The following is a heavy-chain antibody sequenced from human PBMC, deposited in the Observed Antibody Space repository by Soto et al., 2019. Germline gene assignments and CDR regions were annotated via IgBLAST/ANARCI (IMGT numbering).Heavy chain of an antibody. CDR3: ARPPRGGYDFLLGWCDP. D-gene: IGHD5-12*01. Sequence: PGQSLKSACKGFGYNFTSYWIGWGRPIPRQXLEWRGVIYRGDSDTRYSPSFHVQATSSPAKSFSTAYLRCSSLKATDTAMYYCARPPRGGYDFLLGWCDPWGQGTLVTVSA. V-gene: IGHV5-51*01. CDR1: GYNFTSYW. J-gene: IGHJ5*02. CDR2: IYRGDSDT.